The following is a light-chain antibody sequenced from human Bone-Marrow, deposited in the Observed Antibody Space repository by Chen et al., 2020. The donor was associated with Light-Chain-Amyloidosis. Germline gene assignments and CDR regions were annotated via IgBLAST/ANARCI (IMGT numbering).Light chain of an antibody. CDR2: EDT. CDR3: CSYAGSNTYV. Sequence: QSALTQPASVSGSPGQSITISCPGTTSDVGTYNLVSWYQQHPGKAPKLIIFEDTQRPSGVSTRFSASKSVNTASLRIFRLQAEDEADYYCCSYAGSNTYVFGGGTKLTVL. V-gene: IGLV2-23*01. J-gene: IGLJ2*01. CDR1: TSDVGTYNL.